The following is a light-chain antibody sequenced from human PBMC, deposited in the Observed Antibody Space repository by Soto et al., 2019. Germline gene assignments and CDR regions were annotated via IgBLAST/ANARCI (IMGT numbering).Light chain of an antibody. J-gene: IGLJ2*01. CDR1: SSDVGGYKY. CDR2: DVS. CDR3: CACAGSSTVL. V-gene: IGLV2-11*01. Sequence: QSVLTQPRSVSGSPGQSVPISCTGTSSDVGGYKYVSWYQQHPGKVPKLMMFDVSERPSGVPDRFSGSKSGNKASLSISGLQAEDEADYYCCACAGSSTVLFGGGTKLTVL.